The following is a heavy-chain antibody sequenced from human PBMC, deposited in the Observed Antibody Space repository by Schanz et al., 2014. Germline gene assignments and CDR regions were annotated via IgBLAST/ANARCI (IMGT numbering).Heavy chain of an antibody. CDR1: GFTLSSYA. Sequence: QVQLVESGGGVVQPGRSLRLSCAAYGFTLSSYAMHWVRQAPGKGLEWVAVISYDGSNKYYADSVKGRFTISRDNSKNRLYLQMNSLRAEDTSVYFCARVRRRIATPSTPSFRNCYYYAMDVWGQGTTVTVSS. CDR3: ARVRRRIATPSTPSFRNCYYYAMDV. D-gene: IGHD6-13*01. CDR2: ISYDGSNK. J-gene: IGHJ6*02. V-gene: IGHV3-30-3*01.